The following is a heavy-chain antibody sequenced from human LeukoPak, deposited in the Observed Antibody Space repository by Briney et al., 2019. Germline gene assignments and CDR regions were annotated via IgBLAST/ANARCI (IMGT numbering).Heavy chain of an antibody. Sequence: GGSLRLSCTASGSTFSSCSMNWVRQAPGKGLEWVSSITSSSGYIRYADSVNGRFTISRDNAKNSLYLQMDSLRAEDTALYYCARAGVVDYSNYGSATFDYWGQGTLVTVSS. V-gene: IGHV3-21*01. D-gene: IGHD4-11*01. CDR2: ITSSSGYI. CDR3: ARAGVVDYSNYGSATFDY. J-gene: IGHJ4*02. CDR1: GSTFSSCS.